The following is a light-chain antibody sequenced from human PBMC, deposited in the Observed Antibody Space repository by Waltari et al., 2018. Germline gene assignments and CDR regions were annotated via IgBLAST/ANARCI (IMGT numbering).Light chain of an antibody. CDR1: SSDVDSYNL. CDR2: EGN. Sequence: QSALTQPASVSGSPGQSLTISCSGSSSDVDSYNLFFWYQQHPGKVPKLILYEGNKRPSGVSNRFSGSKSGDTASLTISGLQAEDEAAYYCCSYVTSRTFVFGGGTKVSVL. CDR3: CSYVTSRTFV. V-gene: IGLV2-23*03. J-gene: IGLJ2*01.